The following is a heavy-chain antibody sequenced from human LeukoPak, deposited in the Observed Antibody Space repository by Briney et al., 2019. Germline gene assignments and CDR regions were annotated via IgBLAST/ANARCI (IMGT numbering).Heavy chain of an antibody. D-gene: IGHD6-19*01. J-gene: IGHJ4*02. CDR3: ARVGSGWFFDY. CDR1: GFTFSSYG. V-gene: IGHV3-21*05. CDR2: ISSSSSYT. Sequence: GGSLRLSCAASGFTFSSYGMSWVRQAPGRGLEWVSYISSSSSYTNYADSVKGRFTISRDNAKNSLFLQMNSLRVEDTGVYYCARVGSGWFFDYWGQGALVTVSS.